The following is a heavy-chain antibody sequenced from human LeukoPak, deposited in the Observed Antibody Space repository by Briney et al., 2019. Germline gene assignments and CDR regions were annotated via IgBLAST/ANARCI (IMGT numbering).Heavy chain of an antibody. CDR1: GDSISSFY. D-gene: IGHD2-21*02. V-gene: IGHV4-59*06. Sequence: SETLSLTCTVSGDSISSFYWSWIRQHPGKGLEWIGYIYYSGSTYYNPSLKSRVTISVDTSKNQFSLKLSSVTAADTAVYYCARQCGGDCYDAFDIWGQGTMVTVSS. J-gene: IGHJ3*02. CDR2: IYYSGST. CDR3: ARQCGGDCYDAFDI.